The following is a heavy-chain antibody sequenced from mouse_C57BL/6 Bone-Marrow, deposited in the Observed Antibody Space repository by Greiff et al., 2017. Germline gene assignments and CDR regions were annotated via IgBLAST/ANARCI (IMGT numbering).Heavy chain of an antibody. CDR3: VIWEGAMDY. V-gene: IGHV10-1*01. Sequence: VQLKESGGGLVQPKGSLKLSCAASGFSFNTYAMNWVRQAPGKGLEWVARIRSKSNNYATYYADSVKDRFTISRDDSESMLYLQMNNLKTEDTAMYYCVIWEGAMDYWGQGTSVTVSS. D-gene: IGHD4-1*01. J-gene: IGHJ4*01. CDR2: IRSKSNNYAT. CDR1: GFSFNTYA.